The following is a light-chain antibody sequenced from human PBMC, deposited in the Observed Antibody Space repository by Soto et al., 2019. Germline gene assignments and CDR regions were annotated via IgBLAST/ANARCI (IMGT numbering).Light chain of an antibody. CDR1: QSVSSN. CDR2: GAS. Sequence: EIVMTQSPATLSVSPGERATLSCRASQSVSSNLAWYQQTPGQAPSLLIYGASTRATGIPARFSGSGSGTEFTLTISSLQSEDFAVYYCQQYNNWRTFGQGTKVEIK. CDR3: QQYNNWRT. V-gene: IGKV3-15*01. J-gene: IGKJ1*01.